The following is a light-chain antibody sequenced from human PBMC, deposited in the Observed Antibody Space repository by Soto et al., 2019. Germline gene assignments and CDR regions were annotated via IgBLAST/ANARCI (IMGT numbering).Light chain of an antibody. Sequence: DIQMTQSPSSLSASVGDEVTITCRASQTIMTYLNWYQLKPGKAPKLLIYDASTLQTGVPSRFSGSGSGTEFTLTISSLQPDDFATYYCQQYNSYSRTFGQGTKVDI. V-gene: IGKV1-5*01. CDR2: DAS. CDR3: QQYNSYSRT. CDR1: QTIMTY. J-gene: IGKJ1*01.